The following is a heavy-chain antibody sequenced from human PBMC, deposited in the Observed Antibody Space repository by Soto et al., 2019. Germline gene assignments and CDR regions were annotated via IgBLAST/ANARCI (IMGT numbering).Heavy chain of an antibody. D-gene: IGHD2-2*01. CDR2: LDPRDSYT. J-gene: IGHJ6*02. V-gene: IGHV5-10-1*01. CDR1: GCSLSSYW. Sequence: GELLESFEKSSGCSLSSYWNSWVRQMPGKGLEGRGRLDPRDSYTNYSPSFQGHVTISANKSISTAYLQWSSLKASDTAMYYFARHLRGEYQLLMGENYHYGMDVGGQGTTVTV. CDR3: ARHLRGEYQLLMGENYHYGMDV.